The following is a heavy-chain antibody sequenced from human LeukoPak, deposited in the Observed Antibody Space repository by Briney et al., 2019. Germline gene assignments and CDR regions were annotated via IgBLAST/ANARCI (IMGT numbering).Heavy chain of an antibody. V-gene: IGHV4-61*05. CDR1: GGSISSSSYY. J-gene: IGHJ6*03. Sequence: SETLSLTCTVSGGSISSSSYYWGWIRQPPGKGLEWIGYIYYSGSTNYNPSLKSRVTISVDTSKNQFSLKLSSVTAADTAVYYCARVGGSCSSTSCSTLNYYYYYMDVWGKGTTVTISS. CDR3: ARVGGSCSSTSCSTLNYYYYYMDV. CDR2: IYYSGST. D-gene: IGHD2-2*01.